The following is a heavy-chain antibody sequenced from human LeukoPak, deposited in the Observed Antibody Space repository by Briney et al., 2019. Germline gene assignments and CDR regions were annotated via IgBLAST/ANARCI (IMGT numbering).Heavy chain of an antibody. CDR3: AKGHYYGSGSLDY. Sequence: GGSLRLSCVVSGFTFSTSAMSWVRQAPGKGLEWVSGISESGGSTYYADSVKGRFTISRDNSKNTLYVQMNSLRAEDTAVYYCAKGHYYGSGSLDYWGQGTLVTVSS. CDR1: GFTFSTSA. J-gene: IGHJ4*02. D-gene: IGHD3-10*01. V-gene: IGHV3-23*01. CDR2: ISESGGST.